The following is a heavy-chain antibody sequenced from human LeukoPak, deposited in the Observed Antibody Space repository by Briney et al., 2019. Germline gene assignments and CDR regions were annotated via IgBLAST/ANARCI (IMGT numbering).Heavy chain of an antibody. CDR2: VNLQGGT. Sequence: PSGTLSLTCDVSGASITQTNYRTGVRQPPGKGLEWIGEVNLQGGTNYNPSLLRRVAISVDTSANHVSLQMTSVTAADTAVYYCAREGGSYRPLDYSGQGTLVTVSS. J-gene: IGHJ4*02. CDR1: GASITQTNY. CDR3: AREGGSYRPLDY. V-gene: IGHV4-4*02. D-gene: IGHD3-16*02.